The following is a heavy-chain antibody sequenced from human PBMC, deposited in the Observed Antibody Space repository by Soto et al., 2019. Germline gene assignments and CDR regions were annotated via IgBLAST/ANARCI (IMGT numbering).Heavy chain of an antibody. CDR3: ARGGGSYYAGDYYYGMDV. CDR2: TYYRSKWYN. V-gene: IGHV6-1*01. CDR1: GDSVSSNSAA. J-gene: IGHJ6*02. D-gene: IGHD1-26*01. Sequence: SQTLSLTCAISGDSVSSNSAAWNWIRQSPSRGLEWLGRTYYRSKWYNDYAVSVKSRITINPDTSKNQFSLQLNSVTPEDTAVYYCARGGGSYYAGDYYYGMDVWGQGTTVTVSS.